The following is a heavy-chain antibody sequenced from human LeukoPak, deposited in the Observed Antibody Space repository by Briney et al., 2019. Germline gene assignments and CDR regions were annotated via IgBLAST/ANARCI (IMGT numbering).Heavy chain of an antibody. V-gene: IGHV4-59*12. CDR1: GGSISSYY. CDR3: AREDRGYYDSSGYYFGGRDKNKYFQH. J-gene: IGHJ1*01. Sequence: SETLSLTCTVSGGSISSYYWSWIRQPPGKGLECIGYIYYSGSTNYNPSLRSRVTISVDTSKNQFSLKLSSVTAADTAVYYCAREDRGYYDSSGYYFGGRDKNKYFQHWGQGTLVTVSS. D-gene: IGHD3-22*01. CDR2: IYYSGST.